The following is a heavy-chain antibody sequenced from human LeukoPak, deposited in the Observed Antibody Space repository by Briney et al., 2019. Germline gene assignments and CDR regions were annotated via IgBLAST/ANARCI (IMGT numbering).Heavy chain of an antibody. D-gene: IGHD1/OR15-1a*01. J-gene: IGHJ5*02. Sequence: GGSLRLSCAASGFTLRSYAMSGVRRAPGKGGEGVSVISGSGGHTYYADSVTARFTISRANSKNTLYLQMNSLRAEDTAVYYCAKIGTFHSWFDPWGQGTLVTVSS. CDR3: AKIGTFHSWFDP. CDR1: GFTLRSYA. V-gene: IGHV3-23*01. CDR2: ISGSGGHT.